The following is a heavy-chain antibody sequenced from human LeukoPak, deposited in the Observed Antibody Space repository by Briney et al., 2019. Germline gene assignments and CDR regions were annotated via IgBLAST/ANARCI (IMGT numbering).Heavy chain of an antibody. Sequence: SATLSLTCTVSGGSVSSYYWSWIRQPPGKGLEWIGHIYYSGSTNYNPSVKSRATISVDTSKKQFSLKLSSVTAADTAVYYCARDPRSSGYCSGGSCSDWFDPWGQGTLVTVSS. CDR3: ARDPRSSGYCSGGSCSDWFDP. D-gene: IGHD2-15*01. CDR1: GGSVSSYY. V-gene: IGHV4-59*02. J-gene: IGHJ5*02. CDR2: IYYSGST.